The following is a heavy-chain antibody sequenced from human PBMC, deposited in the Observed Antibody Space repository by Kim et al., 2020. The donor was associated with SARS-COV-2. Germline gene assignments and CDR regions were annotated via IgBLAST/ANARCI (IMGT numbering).Heavy chain of an antibody. Sequence: ASVTVSCKPSGYTFSGYYMHWVRQAPGQGLEWMGRINLNSGGTNYAQKFQGRVTMTRDTSISTAYMELSRLRADDTAVYYCAKANTVTYYYAMDVWGQGTTVTVSS. D-gene: IGHD4-4*01. CDR3: AKANTVTYYYAMDV. J-gene: IGHJ6*02. V-gene: IGHV1-2*06. CDR1: GYTFSGYY. CDR2: INLNSGGT.